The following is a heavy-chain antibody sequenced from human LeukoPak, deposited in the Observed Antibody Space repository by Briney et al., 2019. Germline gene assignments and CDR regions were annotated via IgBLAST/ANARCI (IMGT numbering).Heavy chain of an antibody. CDR3: ARGTLVTALPFDY. J-gene: IGHJ4*02. CDR2: ISYDGSNK. V-gene: IGHV3-30-3*01. Sequence: GRSLRLSCAASGFTLSSYAMHWVRQAPGKGLEWVAVISYDGSNKYYADSVKGRFTISRDNSKNTLYLQMNSLRAEDTAVYYCARGTLVTALPFDYWGQGTLVTVSS. CDR1: GFTLSSYA. D-gene: IGHD3-9*01.